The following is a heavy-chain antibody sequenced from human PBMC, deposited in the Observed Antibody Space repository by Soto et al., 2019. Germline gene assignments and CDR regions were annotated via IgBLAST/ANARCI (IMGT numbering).Heavy chain of an antibody. Sequence: GASVKVSCKASGGTFSSYAISWVRQAPGQGLEWMGGIIPIFGTANYAQKFQGRVTITADESTSTAYMELSSLRSEDTALYYSASGHSYGYSDYWGQGTLVTSP. CDR1: GGTFSSYA. V-gene: IGHV1-69*13. J-gene: IGHJ4*02. CDR3: ASGHSYGYSDY. CDR2: IIPIFGTA. D-gene: IGHD5-18*01.